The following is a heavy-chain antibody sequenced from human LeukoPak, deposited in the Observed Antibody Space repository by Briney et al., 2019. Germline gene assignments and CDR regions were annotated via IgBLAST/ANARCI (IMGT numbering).Heavy chain of an antibody. CDR1: GFTFCNYW. Sequence: PGGSLTLSCAASGFTFCNYWMSWVRQAPGKGPEWVGDIRTDGSDKYYVGSVKGRFTISRDNAKNSLYLQMNSLRAKDTAVYYCARDSLIQYGSGSYWGFDYWGQGILVTVSS. CDR3: ARDSLIQYGSGSYWGFDY. CDR2: IRTDGSDK. V-gene: IGHV3-7*03. D-gene: IGHD3-10*01. J-gene: IGHJ4*02.